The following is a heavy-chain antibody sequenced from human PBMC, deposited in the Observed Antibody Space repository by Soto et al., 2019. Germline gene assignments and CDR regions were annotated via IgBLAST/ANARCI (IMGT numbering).Heavy chain of an antibody. D-gene: IGHD6-19*01. CDR1: GFTFSSYA. V-gene: IGHV3-23*01. J-gene: IGHJ4*02. CDR3: ARRSSGWYFDY. Sequence: EVQLLESGGGLVQPGGSLRLSCAASGFTFSSYAMSWVRQAPGKGLEWVSAISGSGGSTYYADSVKGRFTTSRDNSKNTLYRQMNSLRAEETALCYCARRSSGWYFDYWGQVTRVTVSS. CDR2: ISGSGGST.